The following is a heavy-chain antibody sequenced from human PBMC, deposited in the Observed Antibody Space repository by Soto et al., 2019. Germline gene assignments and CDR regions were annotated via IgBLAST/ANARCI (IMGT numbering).Heavy chain of an antibody. V-gene: IGHV4-39*01. CDR1: GGSISSSSYY. CDR3: ARRVTGKTPGELEPFDY. CDR2: IYYSGST. J-gene: IGHJ4*02. Sequence: QLQLQESGPGLVKPSETLSLTCTVSGGSISSSSYYWGWIRQPPGKGLEWIGSIYYSGSTYYNPSLKSRVTISVDTSKNQFYLKLSSVPAADTAVYYCARRVTGKTPGELEPFDYWGQGTLVTVSS. D-gene: IGHD3-10*01.